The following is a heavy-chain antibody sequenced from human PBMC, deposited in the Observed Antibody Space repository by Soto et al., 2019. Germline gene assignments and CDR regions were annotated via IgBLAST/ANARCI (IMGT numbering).Heavy chain of an antibody. CDR3: ALGEIAAAGSDYYYGMAV. J-gene: IGHJ6*02. CDR1: GGSFSGYY. Sequence: PSETLSLTCAVYGGSFSGYYWSWIRQPPGKGLEWIGEINHSGSTNYNPSLKSRVTISVDTSKNQFSLKLSSVTAADTAVYYCALGEIAAAGSDYYYGMAVWGQGTTVTVSS. V-gene: IGHV4-34*01. D-gene: IGHD6-13*01. CDR2: INHSGST.